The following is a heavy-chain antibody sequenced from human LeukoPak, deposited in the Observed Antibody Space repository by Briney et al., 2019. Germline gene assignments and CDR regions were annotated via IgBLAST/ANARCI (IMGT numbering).Heavy chain of an antibody. D-gene: IGHD2-21*02. V-gene: IGHV1-2*02. CDR3: ARSLVVVTAMIDY. Sequence: ASVKVSCKASGYTFTGYYMHWVRQAPGQGLEWMGWINPNSGGTNYAQKFQGRVTMTRDTSISTAYMELSRLRSDDTAVCYCARSLVVVTAMIDYWGQGTLVTVSS. CDR2: INPNSGGT. J-gene: IGHJ4*02. CDR1: GYTFTGYY.